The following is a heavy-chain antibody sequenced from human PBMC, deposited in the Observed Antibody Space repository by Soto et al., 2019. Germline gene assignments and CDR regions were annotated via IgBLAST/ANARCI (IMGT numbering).Heavy chain of an antibody. CDR1: GGSISSGGYY. Sequence: PSETLSLTCTVSGGSISSGGYYWSWIRQHPGKGLEWIGYIYYSGSTYYNPSLKSRVTISVDTSKNQFSLKLSSVTAADTAVYYCARGYPGPIRRPNWFDPWGQGTLVTVSS. V-gene: IGHV4-31*03. CDR3: ARGYPGPIRRPNWFDP. D-gene: IGHD1-20*01. CDR2: IYYSGST. J-gene: IGHJ5*02.